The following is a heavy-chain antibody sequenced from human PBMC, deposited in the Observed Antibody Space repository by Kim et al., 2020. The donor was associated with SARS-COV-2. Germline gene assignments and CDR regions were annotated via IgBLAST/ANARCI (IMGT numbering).Heavy chain of an antibody. V-gene: IGHV3-11*05. CDR1: GFTFSDSY. D-gene: IGHD3-16*02. CDR3: ARGGYDYVWGSYRDYYYYYGIDV. CDR2: ISSSSSYT. Sequence: GGSLRLSCAASGFTFSDSYMSWIRQAPGKGLEWVSYISSSSSYTNYADSVKGRFTISRDNAKNSLYLQMNSLRAEDTAVYYCARGGYDYVWGSYRDYYYYYGIDVWGQGTTVTVSS. J-gene: IGHJ6*02.